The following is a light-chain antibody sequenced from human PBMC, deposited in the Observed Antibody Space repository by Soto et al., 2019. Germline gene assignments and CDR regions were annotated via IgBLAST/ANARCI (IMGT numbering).Light chain of an antibody. CDR3: LLSYYGPRVDSGPRVV. Sequence: QAVVTQEPSLTVSPGGTVTLTCGSSTGAVTSGHYPYWFQQKPGQAPRTLIYDTSNNHPWTPARFSGSLLGGKGALTLSGAQPEDEAEYYCLLSYYGPRVDSGPRVVFGGGTKLTVL. J-gene: IGLJ2*01. CDR2: DTS. CDR1: TGAVTSGHY. V-gene: IGLV7-46*01.